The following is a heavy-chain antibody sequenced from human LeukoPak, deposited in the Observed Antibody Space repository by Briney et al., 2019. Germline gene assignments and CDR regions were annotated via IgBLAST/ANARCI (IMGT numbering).Heavy chain of an antibody. CDR3: ATGYYEPFAT. CDR1: GASLSSYY. Sequence: PSETLSLTCNVSGASLSSYYWDWLRQSPGGGLEWVGYISDTGKTDSNPSLKSRVTISLATSTNQFSLRLASVTAADSAVYFCATGYYEPFATWGPGNMVSVSS. J-gene: IGHJ5*02. V-gene: IGHV4-59*01. D-gene: IGHD2/OR15-2a*01. CDR2: ISDTGKT.